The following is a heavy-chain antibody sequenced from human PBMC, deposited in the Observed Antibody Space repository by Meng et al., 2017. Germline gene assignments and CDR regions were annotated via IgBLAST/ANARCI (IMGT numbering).Heavy chain of an antibody. V-gene: IGHV1-2*06. D-gene: IGHD3-10*01. CDR3: ARMNYGSGSRRLDY. J-gene: IGHJ4*02. CDR1: GYTFTGYY. Sequence: VQLLQSGAEVKKPGASGKVSCKASGYTFTGYYMHWVRQAPGQGLEWMGRINPNSGGTNYAQKFQGRVTMTRDTSISTAHMELSRLRSDDTAVYYCARMNYGSGSRRLDYWGQGTLVTVSS. CDR2: INPNSGGT.